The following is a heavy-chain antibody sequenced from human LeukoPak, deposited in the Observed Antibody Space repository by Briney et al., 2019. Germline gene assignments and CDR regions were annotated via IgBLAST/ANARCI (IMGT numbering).Heavy chain of an antibody. CDR3: AGRITMVRGGNWLDP. CDR2: INHGGST. D-gene: IGHD3-10*01. Sequence: TSETLSLTCAVYGGSFSGYYWSWIRQPPGKGLEWIGEINHGGSTNYNPSLKSRVTISVDTSKNQFSLKLSSVTAADTAVYYCAGRITMVRGGNWLDPWGQGTLVTVSS. J-gene: IGHJ5*02. V-gene: IGHV4-34*01. CDR1: GGSFSGYY.